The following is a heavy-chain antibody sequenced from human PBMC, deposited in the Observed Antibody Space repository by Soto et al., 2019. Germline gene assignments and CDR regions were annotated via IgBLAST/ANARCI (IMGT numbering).Heavy chain of an antibody. CDR1: GFTFSSYA. D-gene: IGHD3-3*01. J-gene: IGHJ2*01. V-gene: IGHV3-30-3*01. CDR3: ARDFLVKSFPQWYFDL. Sequence: QVQLVESGGGVVQPGRSLRLSCAASGFTFSSYAMHWVRQAPGKGLEWVAVISYDGSNKYYADSVKGRFTISRDNSKNTLYLQMNSLRAEDTAVYYCARDFLVKSFPQWYFDLWGRGTLVTVSS. CDR2: ISYDGSNK.